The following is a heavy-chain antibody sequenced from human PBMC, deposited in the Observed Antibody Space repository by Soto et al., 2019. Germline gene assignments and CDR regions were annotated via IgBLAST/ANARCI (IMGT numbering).Heavy chain of an antibody. D-gene: IGHD2-2*01. V-gene: IGHV4-4*02. J-gene: IGHJ6*02. CDR3: AKELCSSTSCYHRRVYYYGMDV. CDR2: IYHSGST. Sequence: PSETLSLTCAVSGGSISSSNWWSWVRQPPGKGLEWIGEIYHSGSTNYNPSLKSRVTISVDKSKNQFSLKLSSVTAADTAVYYCAKELCSSTSCYHRRVYYYGMDVWGQGTTVTVSS. CDR1: GGSISSSNW.